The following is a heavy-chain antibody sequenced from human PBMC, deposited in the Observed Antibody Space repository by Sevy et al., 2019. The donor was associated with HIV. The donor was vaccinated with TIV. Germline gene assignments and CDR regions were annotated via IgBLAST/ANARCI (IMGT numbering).Heavy chain of an antibody. CDR3: AGDFGDYAFDY. J-gene: IGHJ4*02. D-gene: IGHD4-17*01. CDR1: GGSISSSTYY. Sequence: SETLSLTCTVSGGSISSSTYYWGWIRLPPGKGLEWIGNIYYSGSTYYNPSLNSRATISVDTFKNQFSLKLSSVTAADTAVYYCAGDFGDYAFDYWGQGTLVTVSS. CDR2: IYYSGST. V-gene: IGHV4-39*01.